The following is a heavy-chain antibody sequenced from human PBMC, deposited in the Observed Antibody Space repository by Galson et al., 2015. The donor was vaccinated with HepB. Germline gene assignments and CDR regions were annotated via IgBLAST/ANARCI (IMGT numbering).Heavy chain of an antibody. D-gene: IGHD5-18*01. CDR3: ARSSRRDTAMALIFDY. CDR1: GGTFSSYA. V-gene: IGHV1-69*13. Sequence: SVKVSCKASGGTFSSYAISWVRQAPGQGLEWMGGIIPIFGTANYAQKFQGRVTITADESTSTAYMELSSLRSEDTAVYYCARSSRRDTAMALIFDYWGQGTLVTVSS. J-gene: IGHJ4*02. CDR2: IIPIFGTA.